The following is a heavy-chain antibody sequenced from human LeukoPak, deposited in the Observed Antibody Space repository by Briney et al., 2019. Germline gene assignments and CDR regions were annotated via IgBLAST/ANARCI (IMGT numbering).Heavy chain of an antibody. CDR2: ISAYSGNT. J-gene: IGHJ3*02. V-gene: IGHV1-18*04. Sequence: GASVKVSCKASGYTFTSYYMHWVRQAPGQGLEWMGWISAYSGNTNYAQKLQGRVTMTTDTSTSTAYMELRSLRSDDTAVYYCARGADYSNYRGQFLASPGAFDIWGQGTMVTVSS. D-gene: IGHD4-11*01. CDR3: ARGADYSNYRGQFLASPGAFDI. CDR1: GYTFTSYY.